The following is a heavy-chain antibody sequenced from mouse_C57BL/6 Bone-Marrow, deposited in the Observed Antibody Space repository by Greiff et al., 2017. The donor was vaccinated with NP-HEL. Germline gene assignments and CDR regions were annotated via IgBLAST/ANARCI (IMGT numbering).Heavy chain of an antibody. CDR1: GYTFTSYW. D-gene: IGHD1-1*01. CDR2: IDPSDSYT. V-gene: IGHV1-59*01. Sequence: QVHVKQPGAELVRPGTSVKLSCKASGYTFTSYWMHWVKQRPGQGLEWIGVIDPSDSYTNYNQKFKGKATLTVDTSSSTAYMQLSSLTSEDSAVYYCARDIYYYGSSYFDYWGQGTTLTVSS. CDR3: ARDIYYYGSSYFDY. J-gene: IGHJ2*01.